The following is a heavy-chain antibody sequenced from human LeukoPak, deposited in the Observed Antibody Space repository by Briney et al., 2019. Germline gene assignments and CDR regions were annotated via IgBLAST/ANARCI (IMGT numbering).Heavy chain of an antibody. CDR3: ATNSGSGSYFDY. J-gene: IGHJ4*02. CDR2: IYHGGTT. CDR1: GGSISSSNW. D-gene: IGHD3-10*01. V-gene: IGHV4-4*02. Sequence: SGTLSLTCAVSGGSISSSNWWSWVRQPPGQGLEWIGEIYHGGTTNYNPSLKSRVTISVDKSKNQFSLNLTSVTAADTAVYYCATNSGSGSYFDYWGQGTLVTVSS.